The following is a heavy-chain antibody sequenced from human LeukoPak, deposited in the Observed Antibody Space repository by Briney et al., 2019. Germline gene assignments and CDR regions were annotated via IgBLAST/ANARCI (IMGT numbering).Heavy chain of an antibody. CDR3: ATLDSTKSAF. J-gene: IGHJ1*01. V-gene: IGHV3-7*01. D-gene: IGHD2-2*01. Sequence: PGGSLRLSCVASEFRFGRDWISWVRQAPGKGLEWVACIKQDGSEEYYVGSVRGRFTVSVDNGKNSLYLQMNGLRAEDTARYYCATLDSTKSAFWGPGTAVTVSS. CDR2: IKQDGSEE. CDR1: EFRFGRDW.